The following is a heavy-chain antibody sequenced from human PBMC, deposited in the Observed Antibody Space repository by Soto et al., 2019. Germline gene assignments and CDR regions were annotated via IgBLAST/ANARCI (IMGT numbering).Heavy chain of an antibody. Sequence: VKVSCKVSGYTLTELSMHWVRQAPGKGLEWMGGFDPEDGETIYAQKFQGRVTMTEDTSTDTAYMELSSLRSEDTAVYYCASTFMVRGVFDYWGQGTLVTVSS. CDR3: ASTFMVRGVFDY. V-gene: IGHV1-24*01. D-gene: IGHD3-10*01. CDR1: GYTLTELS. J-gene: IGHJ4*02. CDR2: FDPEDGET.